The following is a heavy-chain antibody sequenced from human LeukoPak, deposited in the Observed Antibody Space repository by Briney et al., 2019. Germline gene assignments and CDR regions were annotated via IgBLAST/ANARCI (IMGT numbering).Heavy chain of an antibody. D-gene: IGHD2-21*02. Sequence: GASVKVSCKASGYTFTNYHINWVRQASGQGLEWMTWINPDTGDKGYARKSQDRVTITTDTSISTAYMELSSLSSEDTAVYFRARTTSMTASGYDYWGQGTLVTVSS. CDR1: GYTFTNYH. V-gene: IGHV1-8*03. CDR2: INPDTGDK. CDR3: ARTTSMTASGYDY. J-gene: IGHJ4*02.